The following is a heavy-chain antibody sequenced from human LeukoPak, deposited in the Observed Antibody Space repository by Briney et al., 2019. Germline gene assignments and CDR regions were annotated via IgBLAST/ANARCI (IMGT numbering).Heavy chain of an antibody. D-gene: IGHD6-19*01. Sequence: PSETLSLTCTVSGGSISSSSYYWGWIRQPPGKGLEWIGSIYYSGSTYYNPSLKSRVTISVDTSKNQFSLKLSSVTAADTAVYYCARQGVAVAGTDYWGQGTLVTISP. CDR3: ARQGVAVAGTDY. V-gene: IGHV4-39*01. CDR1: GGSISSSSYY. J-gene: IGHJ4*02. CDR2: IYYSGST.